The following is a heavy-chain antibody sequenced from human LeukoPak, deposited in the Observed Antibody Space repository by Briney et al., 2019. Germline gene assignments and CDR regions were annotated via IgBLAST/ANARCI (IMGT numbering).Heavy chain of an antibody. Sequence: SETLSFTCPVFGCSISSYYWSWIRQPPGKGLEWFGYIYYSARTNYNPSLKSRVTISVDTAKNQVFLKLSSVTAADTAVYYWARGGYYYYGMDVWGQGTTVTVSS. CDR1: GCSISSYY. CDR3: ARGGYYYYGMDV. V-gene: IGHV4-59*13. J-gene: IGHJ6*02. D-gene: IGHD5-12*01. CDR2: IYYSART.